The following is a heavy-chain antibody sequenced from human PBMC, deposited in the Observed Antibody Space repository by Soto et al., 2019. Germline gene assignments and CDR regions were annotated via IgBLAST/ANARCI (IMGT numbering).Heavy chain of an antibody. V-gene: IGHV1-69*12. J-gene: IGHJ5*02. D-gene: IGHD1-26*01. CDR2: IIPIFGTA. CDR1: GGTFSSYA. CDR3: ARVRVGATSCSAP. Sequence: QVQLVQSGAEVKKPGSSVKVSCKASGGTFSSYAISWVRQAPGQGLEWMGGIIPIFGTANYAQKFQGRVTITGTESTRTAYRERGSRRSEATAVYYWARVRVGATSCSAPWGRGTLVTVS.